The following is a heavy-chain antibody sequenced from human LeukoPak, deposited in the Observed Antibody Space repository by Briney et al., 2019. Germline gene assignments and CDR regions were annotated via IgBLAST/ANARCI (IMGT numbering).Heavy chain of an antibody. CDR3: ARTYYDFWSGYQTGYMDV. V-gene: IGHV2-70*11. J-gene: IGHJ6*03. Sequence: SGPTLVNPTQTLTLTCTFSGFSLSTSGMCVSWIRQPPGKALEWLARIDWDDDKYYSTSLKTRLTISKDTSKNQVVLTMTNMDPVDTATYYCARTYYDFWSGYQTGYMDVWGKGTTVTVSS. CDR2: IDWDDDK. CDR1: GFSLSTSGMC. D-gene: IGHD3-3*01.